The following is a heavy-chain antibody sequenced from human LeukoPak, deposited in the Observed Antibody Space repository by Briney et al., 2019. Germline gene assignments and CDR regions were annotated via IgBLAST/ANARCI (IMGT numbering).Heavy chain of an antibody. CDR1: GFSFSNYW. CDR2: INQDGSEK. J-gene: IGHJ4*02. D-gene: IGHD1-14*01. CDR3: ARDSYRALEY. V-gene: IGHV3-7*01. Sequence: PGGSLRLSCAASGFSFSNYWMNWVRQAPGKGLEWVAHINQDGSEKYYVDSVKGRFTISRDNAKNSLYLQMNPLRAEDTAVYYCARDSYRALEYWGQGSLVTVSS.